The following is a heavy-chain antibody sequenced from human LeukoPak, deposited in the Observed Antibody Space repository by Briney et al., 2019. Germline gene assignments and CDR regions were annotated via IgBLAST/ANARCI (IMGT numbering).Heavy chain of an antibody. J-gene: IGHJ3*02. CDR1: GYSFTSCW. CDR2: IYPGDSDT. D-gene: IGHD6-13*01. V-gene: IGHV5-51*01. CDR3: ARRKVEGSNFRDAFDI. Sequence: GESLKISCKGSGYSFTSCWIGWVRQMPGKGLEWMGIIYPGDSDTRYSPSFQGQVTISADKSISTAYLQWSSLKASDTAMYYCARRKVEGSNFRDAFDIWGQGTVVTVSS.